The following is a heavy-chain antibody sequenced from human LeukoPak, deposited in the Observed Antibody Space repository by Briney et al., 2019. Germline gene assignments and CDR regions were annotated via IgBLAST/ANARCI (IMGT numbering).Heavy chain of an antibody. Sequence: PGGSLRLSCAVSGFTFSTYGLHWVRQAPGKGLEWVAVIWNDGSIRYYADSVKGRFTISRDNSKNTLYLQMNNLRAEDTAVYYCARASGSYDYWGQGTLVTVSS. CDR2: IWNDGSIR. D-gene: IGHD1-26*01. J-gene: IGHJ4*02. CDR1: GFTFSTYG. V-gene: IGHV3-33*01. CDR3: ARASGSYDY.